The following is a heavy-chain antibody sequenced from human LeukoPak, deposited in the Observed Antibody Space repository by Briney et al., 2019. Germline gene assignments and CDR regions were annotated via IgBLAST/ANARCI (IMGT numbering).Heavy chain of an antibody. CDR3: ARENYSNYALVHYYYGMDV. D-gene: IGHD4-11*01. CDR1: GGSISNYF. V-gene: IGHV4-59*12. Sequence: SETLSLTCTVSGGSISNYFWSWIPEPPGKGLECVGYIYYTGSTNYNPALKSRVTMSVDTSKNQFSLKLSSVTAADTAVYYCARENYSNYALVHYYYGMDVWGQGTTVTVSS. J-gene: IGHJ6*02. CDR2: IYYTGST.